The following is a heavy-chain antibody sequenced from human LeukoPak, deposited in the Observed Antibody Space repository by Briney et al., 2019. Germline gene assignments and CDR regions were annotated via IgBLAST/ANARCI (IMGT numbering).Heavy chain of an antibody. V-gene: IGHV3-53*01. CDR3: TRDTPGIAASVSGG. CDR1: GFSVSHNY. D-gene: IGHD6-13*01. Sequence: GGSLRLSCTASGFSVSHNYMNWVRQAPGKGLEWVALIYSGGNTHYADSVKGRFTISRDNSKNTLYLQMSSLRVQDTAVYYCTRDTPGIAASVSGGWGQGTLVTVSS. J-gene: IGHJ4*02. CDR2: IYSGGNT.